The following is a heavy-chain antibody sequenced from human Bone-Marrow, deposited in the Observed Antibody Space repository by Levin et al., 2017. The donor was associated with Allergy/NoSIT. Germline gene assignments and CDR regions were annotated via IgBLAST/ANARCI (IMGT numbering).Heavy chain of an antibody. D-gene: IGHD4-17*01. CDR1: GFTFSSYG. V-gene: IGHV3-30*18. CDR2: ISYDGSNK. Sequence: PGGSLRLSCAASGFTFSSYGMHWVRQAPGKGLEWVAVISYDGSNKYYADSVKGRFTISRDNSKNTLYLQMNSLRAEDTAVYYCAKDIADDYGDYVDYWGQGTLVTVSS. J-gene: IGHJ4*02. CDR3: AKDIADDYGDYVDY.